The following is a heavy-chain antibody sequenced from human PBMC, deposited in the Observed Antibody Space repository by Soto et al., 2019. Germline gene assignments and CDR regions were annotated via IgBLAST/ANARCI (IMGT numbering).Heavy chain of an antibody. D-gene: IGHD3-3*01. Sequence: ASVKVSCQASGYTFTSYGFSWVRQAPGQELVRMGGIIPIFGTANYAQKFQGRVTITADESTSTAYMELSSLRSEDTAVYYCARGRIFGVVADSLYYYYGMDVWGQGTTVTVSS. V-gene: IGHV1-69*01. CDR2: IIPIFGTA. CDR3: ARGRIFGVVADSLYYYYGMDV. J-gene: IGHJ6*02. CDR1: GYTFTSYG.